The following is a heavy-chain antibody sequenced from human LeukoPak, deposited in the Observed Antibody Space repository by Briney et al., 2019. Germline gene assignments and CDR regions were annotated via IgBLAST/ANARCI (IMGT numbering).Heavy chain of an antibody. CDR2: IKSKADGGTT. CDR3: STAPGSISSQGTPFDY. V-gene: IGHV3-15*01. CDR1: GSIFNNAW. Sequence: GGSLRLSCAASGSIFNNAWMSWVRQAPGKGLEWVVRIKSKADGGTTDFAAPVRGRFTISRDDSKTTLFLQMNSLKSEDTAVYYCSTAPGSISSQGTPFDYWGQGTLVTVSS. D-gene: IGHD3-10*01. J-gene: IGHJ4*02.